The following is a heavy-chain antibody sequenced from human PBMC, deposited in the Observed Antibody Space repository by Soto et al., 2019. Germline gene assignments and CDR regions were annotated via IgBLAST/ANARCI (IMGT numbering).Heavy chain of an antibody. Sequence: PSATLSITCTVSGGSVSSGIYYCSWIRQPPGKGLDCIGYIYYSGSTNYNPSLKSRVTISIDTSKNQFSLELSSVTAADTAVYYCARTYNWFDSWGQGTLVTVS. CDR2: IYYSGST. CDR1: GGSVSSGIYY. V-gene: IGHV4-61*01. D-gene: IGHD3-16*01. CDR3: ARTYNWFDS. J-gene: IGHJ5*01.